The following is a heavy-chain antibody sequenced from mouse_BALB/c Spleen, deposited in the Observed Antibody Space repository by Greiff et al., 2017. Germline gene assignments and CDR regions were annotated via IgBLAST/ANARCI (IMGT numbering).Heavy chain of an antibody. Sequence: SGPELAKPGASVKIPCKASGYTFTDYNMDWVKQSHGKSLEWIGDINPNNGGTIYNQKFKGKATLTVDKSSSTAYMELRSLTSEDTAVYYCARKGLRAWFAYWGQGTLVTVAA. V-gene: IGHV1-18*01. CDR2: INPNNGGT. J-gene: IGHJ3*01. CDR3: ARKGLRAWFAY. D-gene: IGHD1-1*01. CDR1: GYTFTDYN.